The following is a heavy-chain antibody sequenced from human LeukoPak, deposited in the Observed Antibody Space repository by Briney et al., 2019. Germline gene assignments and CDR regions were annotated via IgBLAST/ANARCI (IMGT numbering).Heavy chain of an antibody. D-gene: IGHD2-21*01. CDR1: GFTFSKSP. J-gene: IGHJ4*02. V-gene: IGHV3-23*01. Sequence: GGSLRLSCAASGFTFSKSPMTWVRQALGKGLEWVSTISDSGGDTYHADSVKGRFAISRDNSMNRLYLQMNSLRAEDTAIYYCATGAYFADWGQGTLVTVSS. CDR3: ATGAYFAD. CDR2: ISDSGGDT.